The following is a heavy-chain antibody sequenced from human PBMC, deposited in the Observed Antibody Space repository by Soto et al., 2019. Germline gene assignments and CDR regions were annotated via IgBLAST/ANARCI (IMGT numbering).Heavy chain of an antibody. J-gene: IGHJ4*02. CDR1: GYIFTKYA. Sequence: ASVKVSCKASGYIFTKYAVHWVRQAPGQSLEWMGWIDAGNGKTKYSQNFQGRFTITRDTSASTAYMELNSLRSEDTAVYYCARDVRGYNRDYWGQGTLVTVSS. D-gene: IGHD5-12*01. V-gene: IGHV1-3*01. CDR3: ARDVRGYNRDY. CDR2: IDAGNGKT.